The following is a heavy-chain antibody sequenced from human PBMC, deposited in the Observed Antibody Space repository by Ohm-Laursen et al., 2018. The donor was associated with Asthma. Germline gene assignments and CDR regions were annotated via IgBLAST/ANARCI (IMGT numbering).Heavy chain of an antibody. CDR2: INHSGST. J-gene: IGHJ5*02. Sequence: SDTLSLTCTVSGGSISSYYWSWIRQPPGKGLEWIGEINHSGSTNYNPSLKSRVTISVDTSKNQFSLKLSSVTAADTAVYYCARGLNYDILTGYSSSWGQGTLVTVSS. D-gene: IGHD3-9*01. CDR1: GGSISSYY. CDR3: ARGLNYDILTGYSSS. V-gene: IGHV4-34*01.